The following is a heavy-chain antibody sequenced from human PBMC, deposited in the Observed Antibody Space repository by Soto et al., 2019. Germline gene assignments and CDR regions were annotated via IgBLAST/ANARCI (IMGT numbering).Heavy chain of an antibody. V-gene: IGHV3-30*18. Sequence: QVQLVESGGGVIQPGRSLRLSCAASGFTFSTYGMHWVRQAPGKGLEWVALISHDGSIKYYGDSLKGRFTISRDNSKNPLNLQMNSLRSEDTAVYYCAKEGPRKYIASESYWYFDLWGRGTLVTVSS. D-gene: IGHD5-12*01. CDR1: GFTFSTYG. J-gene: IGHJ2*01. CDR2: ISHDGSIK. CDR3: AKEGPRKYIASESYWYFDL.